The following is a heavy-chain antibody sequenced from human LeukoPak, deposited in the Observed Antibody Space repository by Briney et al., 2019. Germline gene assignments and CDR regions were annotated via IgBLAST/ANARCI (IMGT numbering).Heavy chain of an antibody. J-gene: IGHJ5*02. D-gene: IGHD6-19*01. Sequence: PSETLSLTCAVYGGSFSGYYWSWIRQPPGKGLEWIGEINHSGSTNYNPSLKSRVTISVDTSKNQLSLKLSSVTAADTAVYYCARGGAVARYNWFDPWGQGTLVTVSS. CDR2: INHSGST. V-gene: IGHV4-34*01. CDR1: GGSFSGYY. CDR3: ARGGAVARYNWFDP.